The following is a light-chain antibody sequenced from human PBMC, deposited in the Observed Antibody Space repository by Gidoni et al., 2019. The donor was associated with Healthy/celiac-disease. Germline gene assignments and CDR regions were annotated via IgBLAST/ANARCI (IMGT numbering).Light chain of an antibody. CDR2: AAS. Sequence: ELVLTPSPATLSLSPGERATLSCRASQSVSSYLAWYQQKPGQAPRLLISAASNRATGIPARFSGSGSGTDFTLTISSLEPEDFAVYYGQQRSNWPPRCSFGQGTKLEIK. J-gene: IGKJ2*04. V-gene: IGKV3-11*01. CDR3: QQRSNWPPRCS. CDR1: QSVSSY.